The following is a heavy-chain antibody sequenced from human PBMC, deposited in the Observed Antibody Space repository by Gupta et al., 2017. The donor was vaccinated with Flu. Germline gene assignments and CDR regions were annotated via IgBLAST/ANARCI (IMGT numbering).Heavy chain of an antibody. CDR2: YSGTT. D-gene: IGHD3-10*01. CDR3: AWGETYYKNWFAT. V-gene: IGHV4-59*09. J-gene: IGHJ5*02. Sequence: YSGTTNYNPSLKSRVTMSLDTSQNQFSLKLTSVTAADTAVYYCAWGETYYKNWFATWEQGTLVTVSS.